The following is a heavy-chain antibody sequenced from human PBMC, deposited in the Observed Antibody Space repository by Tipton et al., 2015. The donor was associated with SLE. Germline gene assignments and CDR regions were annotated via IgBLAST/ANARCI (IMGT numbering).Heavy chain of an antibody. CDR3: ASRGAAAAPGWYFDP. D-gene: IGHD6-13*01. J-gene: IGHJ2*01. CDR2: INHSGST. CDR1: GGSISSHY. V-gene: IGHV4-34*01. Sequence: TLSLTCTVSGGSISSHYWSWIRQPPGKGLEWIGEINHSGSTNYNPSLKSRVTISVDTSKNQFSLKLSSVTAADTAVYYCASRGAAAAPGWYFDPWGRGTRVTVSS.